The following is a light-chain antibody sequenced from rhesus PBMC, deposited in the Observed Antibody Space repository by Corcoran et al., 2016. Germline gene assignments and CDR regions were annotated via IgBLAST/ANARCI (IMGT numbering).Light chain of an antibody. CDR2: EAS. J-gene: IGKJ1*01. V-gene: IGKV1-25*01. CDR1: QGITND. Sequence: DIQMTQSPSSLSASVGDRVTITCRARQGITNDLAWYQQKPGETPKLLIYEASSLQSGIPSRLSGRGSGTDFTLTISSLQSEDFATYYCQHYYSTPPTFGQGTKVEIK. CDR3: QHYYSTPPT.